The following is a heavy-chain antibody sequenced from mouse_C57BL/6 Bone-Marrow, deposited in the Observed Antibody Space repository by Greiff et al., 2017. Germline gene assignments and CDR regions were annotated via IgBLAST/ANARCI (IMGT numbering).Heavy chain of an antibody. J-gene: IGHJ2*01. D-gene: IGHD1-1*01. CDR2: IWTGGGT. CDR3: ARIYYGSSYEVGY. V-gene: IGHV2-9-1*01. CDR1: GFSLTSYA. Sequence: VQLQQSGPGLVAPSQSLSITCTVSGFSLTSYAISWVRQPPGKGLEWLGVIWTGGGTNYNSALKSRLSISKDNSKSQVFLKMNSLQTDDTARYYCARIYYGSSYEVGYWGQGTTLTVSS.